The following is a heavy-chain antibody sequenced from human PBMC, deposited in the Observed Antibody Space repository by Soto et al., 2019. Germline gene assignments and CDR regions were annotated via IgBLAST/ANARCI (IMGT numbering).Heavy chain of an antibody. CDR3: ARSRHSSSSPDY. D-gene: IGHD6-6*01. CDR2: IYTSGST. V-gene: IGHV4-4*07. Sequence: SETLSLTCTGSGGSISSYYWSWIRQPAGKGLEWIGRIYTSGSTNYNPSLKSRVTMSVDTSKNQFSLKLSSVTAADTAVYYCARSRHSSSSPDYWGQGTLVTVSS. CDR1: GGSISSYY. J-gene: IGHJ4*02.